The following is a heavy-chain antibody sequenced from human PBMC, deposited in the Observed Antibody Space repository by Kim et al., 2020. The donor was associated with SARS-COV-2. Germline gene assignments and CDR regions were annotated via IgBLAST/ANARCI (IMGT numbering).Heavy chain of an antibody. V-gene: IGHV3-74*01. Sequence: GGSLRLSCAASGFTFSRSWMHWVRQAPGKGLARVSLISHVETNTRYADSVEGRFTISRDNAKNTLYLQMNSLRAEDTAVYYCARQSGDYKNYLDYWGQGTLVTVSS. CDR2: ISHVETNT. J-gene: IGHJ4*02. CDR1: GFTFSRSW. D-gene: IGHD4-17*01. CDR3: ARQSGDYKNYLDY.